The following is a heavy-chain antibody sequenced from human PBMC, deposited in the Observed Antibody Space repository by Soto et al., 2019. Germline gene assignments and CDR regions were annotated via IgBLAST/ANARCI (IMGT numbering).Heavy chain of an antibody. V-gene: IGHV1-46*01. CDR2: INPSGGST. CDR1: GYTFTSYY. D-gene: IGHD6-13*01. J-gene: IGHJ6*02. CDR3: ARVIAAGVYYYYGMDV. Sequence: QVQLVQSGAEVKKPGASVKVSCKASGYTFTSYYMHWVRQAPGQGLEWMGIINPSGGSTSYAQKFQGRVTMTRDTSTSTVYMGLSSLRSEDTAVYYCARVIAAGVYYYYGMDVWGQGTTVTVSS.